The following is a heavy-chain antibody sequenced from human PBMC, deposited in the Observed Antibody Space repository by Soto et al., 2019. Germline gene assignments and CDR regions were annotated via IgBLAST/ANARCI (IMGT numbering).Heavy chain of an antibody. CDR1: GFTLTTHN. J-gene: IGHJ6*02. CDR2: IDTTSRTI. Sequence: ESGGGLVQPGGSLRLSCVAPGFTLTTHNMDWARQAPGKGLEWISYIDTTSRTIYYADSVKGRFTVSRDNAKNSVYLQMNSLRDEDTAVYYCARDGDRGFDMDVWGQGTTITVSS. V-gene: IGHV3-48*02. CDR3: ARDGDRGFDMDV.